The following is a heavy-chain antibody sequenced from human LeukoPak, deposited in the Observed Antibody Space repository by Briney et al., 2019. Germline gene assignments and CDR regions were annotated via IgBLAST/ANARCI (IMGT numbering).Heavy chain of an antibody. CDR2: CDSDGSGT. V-gene: IGHV3-74*01. D-gene: IGHD7-27*01. CDR1: GFTFSIYW. CDR3: AKDRPLNWGYYFDY. J-gene: IGHJ4*02. Sequence: GGSLRLSCAASGFTFSIYWMYWVRQAPGKGLMWVSRCDSDGSGTTYVDSVKGRFTVSRDNAKSTLYLQMNSLRVEDTAVYYCAKDRPLNWGYYFDYWGQGTLVTVSS.